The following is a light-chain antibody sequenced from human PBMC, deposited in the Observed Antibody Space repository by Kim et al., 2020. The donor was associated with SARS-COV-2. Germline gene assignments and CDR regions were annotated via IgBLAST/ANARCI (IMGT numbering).Light chain of an antibody. Sequence: GQSITISCTGTSRDIGAFNYVSWYQQHPGTAPKLMIYDVRKRFSGVSDRFSGSKSGNTASLTISGLQPEDAADYYCSSYTSTTTYVFGTGTKVTVL. CDR3: SSYTSTTTYV. CDR2: DVR. V-gene: IGLV2-14*03. CDR1: SRDIGAFNY. J-gene: IGLJ1*01.